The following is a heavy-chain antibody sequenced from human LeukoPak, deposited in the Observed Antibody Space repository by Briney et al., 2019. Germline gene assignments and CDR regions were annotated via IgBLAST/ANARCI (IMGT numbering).Heavy chain of an antibody. CDR1: GFTFSNYA. D-gene: IGHD6-13*01. J-gene: IGHJ4*02. CDR3: AKCDSSSPDIFDY. CDR2: ISGSGVNT. V-gene: IGHV3-23*01. Sequence: GGSLRLSCAASGFTFSNYAMTWVRQAPGKGLEWVSGISGSGVNTYYADSVKGRFTISRDNSKNALYLQMNSLRAEDTAVYYCAKCDSSSPDIFDYWGQGTLVTVSS.